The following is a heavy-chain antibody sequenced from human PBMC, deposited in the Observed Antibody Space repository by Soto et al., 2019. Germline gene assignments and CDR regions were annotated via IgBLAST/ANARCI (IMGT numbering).Heavy chain of an antibody. J-gene: IGHJ6*03. V-gene: IGHV4-34*01. Sequence: SETLSLTCVVSGGSLSDYFWSWIRQPPGMALEWIGEINHLGSINYNPSLKSRVTMSVDTSKNQFSLTLNSVTAADTATYYCARGGISHWTYFYYMDVWDRGTTVTVSS. D-gene: IGHD2-21*01. CDR1: GGSLSDYF. CDR2: INHLGSI. CDR3: ARGGISHWTYFYYMDV.